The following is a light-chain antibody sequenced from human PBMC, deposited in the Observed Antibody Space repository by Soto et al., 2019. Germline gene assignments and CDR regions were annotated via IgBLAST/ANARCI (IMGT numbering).Light chain of an antibody. CDR2: AAS. Sequence: LVMTQSPVTLSVSPGDRVTLSCRASQSVNSNLAWYQQKPGQPPKIVIYAASLRATGIPARFSGSGSGTDFTLTISSLQSEDFGIYYCQQYNNWVTFGQGTRLEIK. V-gene: IGKV3-15*01. J-gene: IGKJ5*01. CDR3: QQYNNWVT. CDR1: QSVNSN.